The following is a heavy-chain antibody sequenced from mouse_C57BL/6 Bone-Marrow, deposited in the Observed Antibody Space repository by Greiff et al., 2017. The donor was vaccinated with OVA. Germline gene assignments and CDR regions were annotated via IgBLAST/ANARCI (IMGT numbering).Heavy chain of an antibody. CDR1: GYTFTSYW. J-gene: IGHJ3*01. V-gene: IGHV1-64*01. CDR3: ARSGYYDYDGAWFAY. Sequence: QVQLQQPGAELVKPGASVKLSCKASGYTFTSYWMHWVKQRPGQGLEWIGMIHPNSGSTNYNEKFKSKATLTVDKSSSTAYMQLSSLTSEDSAVYYCARSGYYDYDGAWFAYWGQGTLVTVSA. D-gene: IGHD2-4*01. CDR2: IHPNSGST.